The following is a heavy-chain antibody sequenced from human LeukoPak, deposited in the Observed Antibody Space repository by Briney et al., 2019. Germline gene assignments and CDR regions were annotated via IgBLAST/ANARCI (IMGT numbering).Heavy chain of an antibody. V-gene: IGHV3-23*01. CDR1: GFTFSSYA. Sequence: PGGSLRLSCAASGFTFSSYAMSWVRQAPEKGLEWVSAISGSGGSTYYADSVKGRFTISRDNSKNTLYLQMNSLRAEDTAVYYCAKSRLRGENYYDSSGYFAPGWAYYFDYWGQGTLVTVSS. D-gene: IGHD3-22*01. J-gene: IGHJ4*02. CDR2: ISGSGGST. CDR3: AKSRLRGENYYDSSGYFAPGWAYYFDY.